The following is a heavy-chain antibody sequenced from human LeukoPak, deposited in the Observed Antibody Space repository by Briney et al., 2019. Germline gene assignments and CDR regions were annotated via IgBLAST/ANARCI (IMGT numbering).Heavy chain of an antibody. CDR2: ISSSGSTI. J-gene: IGHJ4*02. Sequence: GGSLRLSCAASGFTFSSYEMNWVRQAPGKGLEWVSYISSSGSTIYYADSVKGQFTISRDNSKNTLYLQMNSLRAEDTAVYYCAKDADPWVCYYFDYWGQGTLVTVSS. CDR1: GFTFSSYE. V-gene: IGHV3-48*03. D-gene: IGHD3-10*02. CDR3: AKDADPWVCYYFDY.